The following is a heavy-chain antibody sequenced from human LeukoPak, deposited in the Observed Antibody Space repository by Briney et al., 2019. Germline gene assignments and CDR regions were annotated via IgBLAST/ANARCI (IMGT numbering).Heavy chain of an antibody. D-gene: IGHD3-10*01. V-gene: IGHV3-30*18. CDR3: AKEYDSGGYGANFDY. CDR2: VSSDGGTK. CDR1: KFTFSNYG. Sequence: GGSLRLSCTASKFTFSNYGMQWVRQAPGKGLEWVAVVSSDGGTKYYADSVKGRFTISRDNSRNTMYLQTDSLRAEDTAVYYCAKEYDSGGYGANFDYWGQGTLVTVSS. J-gene: IGHJ4*02.